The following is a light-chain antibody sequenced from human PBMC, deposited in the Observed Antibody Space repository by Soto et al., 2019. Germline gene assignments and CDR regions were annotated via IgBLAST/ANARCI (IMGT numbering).Light chain of an antibody. CDR2: AAS. CDR3: LQYNSYPPT. CDR1: QGISNY. J-gene: IGKJ1*01. V-gene: IGKV1-17*03. Sequence: DIQMTQSPSAMSASVGDRVTITCRASQGISNYLARFQQTPGKVPKRLIYAASSLESGVPSRFSGSGSGTQFTLTISSLQPEDFAPCCCLQYNSYPPTFCQRNKGQIK.